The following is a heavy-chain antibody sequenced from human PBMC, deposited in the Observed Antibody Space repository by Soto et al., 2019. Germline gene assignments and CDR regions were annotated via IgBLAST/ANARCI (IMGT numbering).Heavy chain of an antibody. J-gene: IGHJ4*02. CDR1: GYTFTSYG. V-gene: IGHV1-18*01. CDR2: ISAYNGNT. D-gene: IGHD2-15*01. Sequence: QVQLVQSGAEVKKPGASVKVSCKASGYTFTSYGISWVRQAPGQGLEWMGWISAYNGNTNYAQKLQGRVTMTTDTTTSRAYLELRSLRSDDTAVVYCVVGAQPDCFDYWGQGTLVTVSS. CDR3: VVGAQPDCFDY.